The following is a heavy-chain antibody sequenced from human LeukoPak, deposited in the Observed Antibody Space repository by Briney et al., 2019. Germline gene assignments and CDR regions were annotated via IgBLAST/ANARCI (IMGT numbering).Heavy chain of an antibody. CDR3: ASLVARLSPYYFDY. V-gene: IGHV1-69*01. Sequence: SVKVSCKASGGTFSRYAISWVRPAPGQGLEWVGGIIPIFGTANYAQKFQGRVTITADESTSTAYMELSSLRSEDTAVYYCASLVARLSPYYFDYWGQETLVTVSS. CDR1: GGTFSRYA. J-gene: IGHJ4*02. CDR2: IIPIFGTA. D-gene: IGHD6-6*01.